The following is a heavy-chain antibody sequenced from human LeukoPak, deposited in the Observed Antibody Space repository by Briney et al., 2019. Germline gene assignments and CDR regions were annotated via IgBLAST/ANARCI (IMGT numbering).Heavy chain of an antibody. D-gene: IGHD5-18*01. J-gene: IGHJ4*02. CDR2: ILHDGSNK. V-gene: IGHV3-30*03. Sequence: GGSLRLSCAASGFTFSSYAMHWVRQAPGKGLEWVAVILHDGSNKQYADSVKGRFTISRDNSKNTLYLQMNSLRTEDTAVYYCATLSGDSHGYDYWGQGTLVTVSS. CDR3: ATLSGDSHGYDY. CDR1: GFTFSSYA.